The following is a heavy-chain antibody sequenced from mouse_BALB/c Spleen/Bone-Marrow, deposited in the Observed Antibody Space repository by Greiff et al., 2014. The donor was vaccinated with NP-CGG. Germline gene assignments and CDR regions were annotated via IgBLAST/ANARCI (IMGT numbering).Heavy chain of an antibody. D-gene: IGHD4-1*01. V-gene: IGHV1-5*01. CDR2: IYPGNNDA. Sequence: VQLQQPGTVLARPGASLRMSCKASGYTFTNYWINWIKQRPGQGLEWIGAIYPGNNDAKYTQKFKAKAKLTAVTSTSTADMELSSLTNEDSAVYYCARNWDWVFAYWGPGTLVTVSA. J-gene: IGHJ3*01. CDR3: ARNWDWVFAY. CDR1: GYTFTNYW.